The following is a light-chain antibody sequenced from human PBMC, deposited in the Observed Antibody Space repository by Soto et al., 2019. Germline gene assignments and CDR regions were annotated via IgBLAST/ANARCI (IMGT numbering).Light chain of an antibody. CDR3: QQYSSPPWT. CDR2: WAS. CDR1: QIVLYSSNNKNY. J-gene: IGKJ1*01. Sequence: DIVMTQSPDSLAVSLGESATINCKSSQIVLYSSNNKNYLAWYQQKSGQPPKLLLYWASTRQSGVPDRFSGSGSGTHFSLTISSLQAEDVAVYYCQQYSSPPWTFGQGTKVDIK. V-gene: IGKV4-1*01.